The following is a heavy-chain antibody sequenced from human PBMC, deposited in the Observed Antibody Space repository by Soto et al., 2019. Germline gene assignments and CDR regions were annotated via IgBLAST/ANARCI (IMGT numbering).Heavy chain of an antibody. CDR3: ARGYCSSTSCYYYYYGMDV. Sequence: EASVKVSCKASGYTFTSYDINWVRQATGQGLEWMGWMNPNSGNTGYAQKFQSRVTMTRNTSISTAYMELSSLRSEDTAVYYCARGYCSSTSCYYYYYGMDVWGQGTTVTVSS. D-gene: IGHD2-2*01. CDR1: GYTFTSYD. CDR2: MNPNSGNT. J-gene: IGHJ6*02. V-gene: IGHV1-8*01.